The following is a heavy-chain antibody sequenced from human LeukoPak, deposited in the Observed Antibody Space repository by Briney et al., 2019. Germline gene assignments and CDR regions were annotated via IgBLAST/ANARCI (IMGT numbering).Heavy chain of an antibody. Sequence: GGSLRLSCAASGFTFSSYAMHWVRQAPGKGQEYVSAISSNGGSTYYANSVKGRFTISRDNSKNTLYLQMGSLRAEDMAVYYCARGGRDGYADRIDYWGQGTLVTVSS. J-gene: IGHJ4*02. CDR2: ISSNGGST. CDR3: ARGGRDGYADRIDY. CDR1: GFTFSSYA. D-gene: IGHD5-24*01. V-gene: IGHV3-64*01.